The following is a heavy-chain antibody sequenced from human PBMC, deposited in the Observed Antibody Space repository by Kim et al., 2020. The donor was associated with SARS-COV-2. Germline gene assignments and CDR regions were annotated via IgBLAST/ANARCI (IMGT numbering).Heavy chain of an antibody. V-gene: IGHV4-39*01. J-gene: IGHJ4*02. CDR1: GGSISSSSYY. D-gene: IGHD3-22*01. Sequence: SETLSLTCTVSGGSISSSSYYWGWIRQPPGKGLEWIGSIYYSGSTYYNPSLKSRVTISVDTSKNQFSLKLSSVTAADTAVYYCARLEPGGDYYDSSGPPGGLDYWGQGTLVTVSS. CDR2: IYYSGST. CDR3: ARLEPGGDYYDSSGPPGGLDY.